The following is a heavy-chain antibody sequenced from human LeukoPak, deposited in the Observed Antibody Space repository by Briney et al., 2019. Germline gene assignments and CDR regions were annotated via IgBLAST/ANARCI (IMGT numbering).Heavy chain of an antibody. CDR2: INPSGGST. CDR1: GYTFTNYY. D-gene: IGHD3-10*01. J-gene: IGHJ5*02. Sequence: GASVKVSCKASGYTFTNYYMNWVRQAPGQGLEWMGVINPSGGSTSYAQKFQGRVTMTRDTSTRTVYMDLSSLTSEDTAVYYCAREFGEKTRFDPWGQGTLVTVSS. V-gene: IGHV1-46*01. CDR3: AREFGEKTRFDP.